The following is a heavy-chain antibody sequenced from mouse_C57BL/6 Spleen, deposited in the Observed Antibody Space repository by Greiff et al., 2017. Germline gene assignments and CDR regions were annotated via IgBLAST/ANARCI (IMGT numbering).Heavy chain of an antibody. CDR3: ARSAYSNYEGFAY. CDR1: GYAFTNYL. D-gene: IGHD2-5*01. Sequence: QVQLQQSGAELVRPGTSVKVSCKASGYAFTNYLIEWVKQRPGQGLEWIGVINPGSGGTNYNEKFKGKATLTADKSSSTAYMQLSSLTSEDSAVXFGARSAYSNYEGFAYWGQGTLVTVSA. V-gene: IGHV1-54*01. J-gene: IGHJ3*01. CDR2: INPGSGGT.